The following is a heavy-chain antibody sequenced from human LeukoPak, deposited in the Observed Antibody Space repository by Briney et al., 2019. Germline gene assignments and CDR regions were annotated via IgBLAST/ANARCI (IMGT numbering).Heavy chain of an antibody. V-gene: IGHV4-34*01. J-gene: IGHJ6*03. CDR2: INHSGST. CDR1: GGSFSGYY. Sequence: SETLSLTCAVYGGSFSGYYWSWIRQPPGKGLEWIGEINHSGSTNYNPSLKSRVTISVDTSKNQFSLKLSSVTAADTAMYYCASNPPPRAWIRGLRPYYMDVWGKGTTVTVSS. D-gene: IGHD4-17*01. CDR3: ASNPPPRAWIRGLRPYYMDV.